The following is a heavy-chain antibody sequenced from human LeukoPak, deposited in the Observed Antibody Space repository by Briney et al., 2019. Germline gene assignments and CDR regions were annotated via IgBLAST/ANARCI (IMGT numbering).Heavy chain of an antibody. J-gene: IGHJ4*02. Sequence: PGGSLRLSCAASGFTVSSNYMSWVRQAPGKGLEWVSVIYSGGSTYYADSVKGRFTISRDNSKNTLYLQMNSLRAEDTAVYYCARERLPYYDSSGYYGDYWGQGTLVAVSS. CDR2: IYSGGST. CDR3: ARERLPYYDSSGYYGDY. CDR1: GFTVSSNY. D-gene: IGHD3-22*01. V-gene: IGHV3-66*01.